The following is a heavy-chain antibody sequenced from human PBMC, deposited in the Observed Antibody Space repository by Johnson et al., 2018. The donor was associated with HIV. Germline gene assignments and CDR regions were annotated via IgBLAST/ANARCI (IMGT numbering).Heavy chain of an antibody. V-gene: IGHV3-72*01. CDR2: TRNKANSYTT. Sequence: VQLVESGGGVVRPGGSLRLSCAASGFTFSSYAVHWVRQAPGKGLEWVGRTRNKANSYTTEYAASVKGRFTISRDDSKNSLYLQMNSLKTEDTAVYYCARGDCSSTSCPRNAFDIWGQGTMVTVSS. D-gene: IGHD2-2*01. J-gene: IGHJ3*02. CDR3: ARGDCSSTSCPRNAFDI. CDR1: GFTFSSYA.